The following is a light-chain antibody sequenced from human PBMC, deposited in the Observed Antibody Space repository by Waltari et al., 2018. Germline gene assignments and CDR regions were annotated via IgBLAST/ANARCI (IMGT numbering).Light chain of an antibody. CDR3: QHYVRLPVT. CDR2: GAS. Sequence: IVLPQSPGTLSLSPGERDTLSCRASQPGRGSLACYQQKPGPSPRLLIYGASSRAAGIPDRFSGSGSGTDFSLTISRLEPEDFAVYYCQHYVRLPVTFGRGTKVEIK. J-gene: IGKJ1*01. V-gene: IGKV3-20*01. CDR1: QPGRGS.